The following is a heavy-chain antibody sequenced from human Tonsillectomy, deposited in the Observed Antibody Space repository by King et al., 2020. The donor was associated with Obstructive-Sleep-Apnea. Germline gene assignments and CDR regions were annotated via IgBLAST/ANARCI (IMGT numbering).Heavy chain of an antibody. V-gene: IGHV4-38-2*02. CDR3: VRTSHCTFSGCYEPGHSFDY. J-gene: IGHJ4*02. CDR1: GYSITNGYF. Sequence: VQLQESGPGLVKASETLSLTCTVSGYSITNGYFWGWIRQPPGKGLEWIGSIWHSGNTYYNPSLGSRVTISVDTYKNQFSLKVNSVTAADTAAYYCVRTSHCTFSGCYEPGHSFDYWGQGTLVTVSS. D-gene: IGHD2-15*01. CDR2: IWHSGNT.